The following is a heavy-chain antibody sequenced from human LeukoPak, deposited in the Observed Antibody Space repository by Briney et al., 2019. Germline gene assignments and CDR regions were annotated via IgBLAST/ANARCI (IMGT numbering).Heavy chain of an antibody. Sequence: GGSESLFCSASGFTFSSYAMHWVRQAPGKGLEYVSAISSNGGSTYYADSVKGRFTISRDNSKNTLYLQMSSLRAEDTAVYYCVKAYYYDSSGFSMGFDHWGQGSLVTVSS. J-gene: IGHJ4*02. V-gene: IGHV3-64D*06. CDR3: VKAYYYDSSGFSMGFDH. CDR2: ISSNGGST. D-gene: IGHD3-22*01. CDR1: GFTFSSYA.